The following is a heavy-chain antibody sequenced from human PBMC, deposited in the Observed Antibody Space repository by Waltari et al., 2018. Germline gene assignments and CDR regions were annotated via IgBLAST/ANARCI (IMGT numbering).Heavy chain of an antibody. J-gene: IGHJ4*02. CDR2: INHSGST. Sequence: QVQLQQWGAGLLKPSETLSLTYAVYGGSFSGYYWSWIRQPPGKGLEWIGEINHSGSTNYNPSLKSRVTISVDTSKNQFSLKLSSVTAADTAVYYCARSMVRGVIITKEFDYWGQGTLVTVSS. CDR1: GGSFSGYY. D-gene: IGHD3-10*01. CDR3: ARSMVRGVIITKEFDY. V-gene: IGHV4-34*01.